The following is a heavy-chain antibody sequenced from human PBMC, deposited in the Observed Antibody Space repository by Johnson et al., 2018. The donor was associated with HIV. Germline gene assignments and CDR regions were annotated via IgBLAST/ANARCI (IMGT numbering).Heavy chain of an antibody. CDR1: GFTVSSNY. V-gene: IGHV3-23*04. CDR3: AKDVMVIAKHDAFDI. D-gene: IGHD2-21*01. J-gene: IGHJ3*02. CDR2: ISGSGGST. Sequence: MQLVESGGGLVQPGGSLRLSCAASGFTVSSNYMSWVRQAPGKGLEWVSVISGSGGSTYYADSVKGRFTISRDNSKNTLYLQMNSLRAEDTAVYYCAKDVMVIAKHDAFDIRGQGTMVTVSS.